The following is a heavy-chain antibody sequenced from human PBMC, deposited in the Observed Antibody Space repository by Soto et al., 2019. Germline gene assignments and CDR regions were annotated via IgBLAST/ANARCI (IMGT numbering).Heavy chain of an antibody. Sequence: GASVKVSCKASGYTLTTYGISWVRQAPGQGLEWMGWINAYNGNTNYAEKFQGRVTMTTDTPTSTAYVDQRSLSSVTAADTAVYYCARDRGGYSYGYYYYGMDVWGQGTTVTVS. V-gene: IGHV1-18*01. J-gene: IGHJ6*02. CDR2: INAYNGNT. CDR3: ARDRGGYSYGYYYYGMDV. CDR1: GYTLTTYG. D-gene: IGHD5-18*01.